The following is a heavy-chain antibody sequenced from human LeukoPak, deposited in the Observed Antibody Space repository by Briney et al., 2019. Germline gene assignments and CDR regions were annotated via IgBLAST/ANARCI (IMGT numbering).Heavy chain of an antibody. V-gene: IGHV3-30*02. D-gene: IGHD3-10*01. CDR3: ARDRGVSGNYYDY. Sequence: PGGSLRLSCVASGFSFRNYGMHWVRQAPGKGLEWVAFIRSDSSYKYYADSVKGRFTTSRDSSKSALDLQMNSLRPEDTALYYCARDRGVSGNYYDYWGQGTLVTVSS. CDR1: GFSFRNYG. CDR2: IRSDSSYK. J-gene: IGHJ4*02.